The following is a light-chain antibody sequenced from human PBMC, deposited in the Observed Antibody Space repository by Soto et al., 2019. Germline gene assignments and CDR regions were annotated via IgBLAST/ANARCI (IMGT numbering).Light chain of an antibody. CDR1: QSISRY. Sequence: QILSSLSACGVYGVTLHFLASQSISRYLNWYQQKPGKAPKLLIYAASTLQSGVPSRFSGSGSGTDFTLTISSLQPEDLATYWCHKSYSTPQLVGQGTKV. CDR3: HKSYSTPQL. J-gene: IGKJ1*01. V-gene: IGKV1-39*01. CDR2: AAS.